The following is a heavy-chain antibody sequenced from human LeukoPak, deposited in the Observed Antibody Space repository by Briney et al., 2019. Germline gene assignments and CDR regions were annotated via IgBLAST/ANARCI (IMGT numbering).Heavy chain of an antibody. D-gene: IGHD4-17*01. V-gene: IGHV4-4*02. J-gene: IGHJ4*02. CDR1: VDSISSSKW. CDR3: ARVRLTTLTSNGDFDY. CDR2: IHPGGST. Sequence: PLGTLSLTCAVSVDSISSSKWWSWVRQAPGKGLEWIGEIHPGGSTNYNPSLKSRVTISVDTSKNQFSLKLSSVTAADTAVFYCARVRLTTLTSNGDFDYWGQGTLVTVSS.